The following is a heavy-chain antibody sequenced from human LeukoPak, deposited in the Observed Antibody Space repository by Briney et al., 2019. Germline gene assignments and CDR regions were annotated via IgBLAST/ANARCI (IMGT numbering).Heavy chain of an antibody. CDR2: IYTSGST. CDR3: AREDFWSGYYDY. J-gene: IGHJ4*02. D-gene: IGHD3-3*01. Sequence: KSSETLSLTCTVSGGSISSYYWSWIRQPAEKGLEWIGRIYTSGSTNYNPSLKSRVTMSVDTSKNQFSLKLSSVTAADTAVYYCAREDFWSGYYDYWGQGTLVTVSS. V-gene: IGHV4-4*07. CDR1: GGSISSYY.